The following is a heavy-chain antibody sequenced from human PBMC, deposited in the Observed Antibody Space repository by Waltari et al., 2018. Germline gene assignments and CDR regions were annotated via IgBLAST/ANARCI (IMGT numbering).Heavy chain of an antibody. D-gene: IGHD3-3*01. J-gene: IGHJ2*01. Sequence: EVQLVQSGAEVKKPGESLRISCTGSGYSFSNYWITWCRQMPGQGLEWIGRIDPSDSYTNYSPSFQGHVTISADKSISIAYLQWSSLKASDTAMYYCARDRGATIFGDTYWYFDLWGRGTLVTVSS. CDR3: ARDRGATIFGDTYWYFDL. CDR1: GYSFSNYW. V-gene: IGHV5-10-1*03. CDR2: IDPSDSYT.